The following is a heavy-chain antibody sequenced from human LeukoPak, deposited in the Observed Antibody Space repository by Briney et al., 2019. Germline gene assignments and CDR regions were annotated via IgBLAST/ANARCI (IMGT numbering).Heavy chain of an antibody. CDR1: RFTFRIYW. V-gene: IGHV3-7*01. CDR2: MNQDGSEI. D-gene: IGHD3-9*01. CDR3: ATSHIRYFDWSWHY. J-gene: IGHJ4*02. Sequence: GGSLSLSCAASRFTFRIYWMSWVREAPGKGLEWVANMNQDGSEIHYVDSEKGRFTISRDSAKNSLYLQMTSLRAEDTAVYYCATSHIRYFDWSWHYWGQGTLVTVSS.